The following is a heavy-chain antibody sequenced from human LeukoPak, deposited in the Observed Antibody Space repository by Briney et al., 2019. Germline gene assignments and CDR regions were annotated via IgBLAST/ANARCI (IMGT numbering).Heavy chain of an antibody. CDR1: GGSISSGGYY. V-gene: IGHV4-31*03. CDR2: IYYSGST. Sequence: SQILSFTCTVSGGSISSGGYYWSWIRQHPGKGLEWIGYIYYSGSTYYNPSLKSRVTISVDTSKNQFSLKLSSVTAADTAVYYCARSAQGPPYNWFDPWGQGTLVTVPS. J-gene: IGHJ5*02. CDR3: ARSAQGPPYNWFDP.